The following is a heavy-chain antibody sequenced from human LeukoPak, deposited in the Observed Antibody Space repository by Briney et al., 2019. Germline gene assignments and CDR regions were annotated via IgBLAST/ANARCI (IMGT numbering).Heavy chain of an antibody. CDR2: ISSSGTTI. J-gene: IGHJ4*02. V-gene: IGHV3-48*03. CDR3: ARGLDDGYSYGLDY. CDR1: GFTFSSYE. Sequence: PGGSLRLSCAASGFTFSSYEMNWVCQAPGKGLEWVSDISSSGTTIHYADSVKGRFTISRDNAKNSLYLQMSSLRAEDTAVYYCARGLDDGYSYGLDYWGQGTLVTVSS. D-gene: IGHD5-18*01.